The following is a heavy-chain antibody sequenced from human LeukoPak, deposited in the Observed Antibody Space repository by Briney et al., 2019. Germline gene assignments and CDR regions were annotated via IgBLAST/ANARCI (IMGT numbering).Heavy chain of an antibody. CDR2: INPNSGGT. V-gene: IGHV1-2*02. CDR3: ARYYGSGSRGKYYFDY. J-gene: IGHJ4*02. CDR1: GYTFTGYY. D-gene: IGHD3-10*01. Sequence: GASVKVSCKASGYTFTGYYMHWVRQAPGQGLEWMGWINPNSGGTNYAQKFQGRVTMTRDTSISTAYMELSRLRSDDTAVYYCARYYGSGSRGKYYFDYWGQGTLVTVSS.